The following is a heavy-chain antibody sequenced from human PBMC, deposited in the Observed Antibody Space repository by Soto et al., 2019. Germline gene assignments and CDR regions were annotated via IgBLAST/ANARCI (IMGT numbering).Heavy chain of an antibody. J-gene: IGHJ4*02. CDR3: ARVAVAGTRVDY. D-gene: IGHD6-19*01. CDR1: GGSISSSNL. V-gene: IGHV4-4*02. CDR2: IYHSGST. Sequence: QVQLQESGPGLVKPSGTLSLTCAVSGGSISSSNLWSWVRQPPGKGLEWIGEIYHSGSTNYNPYLKSRVTLSVDKSKNQFSLKLSSVTAADTAVYYCARVAVAGTRVDYWGQGTLVTVSS.